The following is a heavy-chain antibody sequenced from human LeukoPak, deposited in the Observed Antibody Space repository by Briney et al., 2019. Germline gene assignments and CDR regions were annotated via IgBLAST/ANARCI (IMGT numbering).Heavy chain of an antibody. J-gene: IGHJ4*02. CDR2: ISGSGGST. V-gene: IGHV3-23*01. CDR3: AGRPTGYSSGYIH. CDR1: GFTFSSYA. Sequence: GGSLRLSCAASGFTFSSYAMSWVRQAPGKGLEWVSAISGSGGSTYYADSVKGRFTISRDNSENIVYLQMNNLRVEDTAVYYCAGRPTGYSSGYIHWGQGTLVTVSS. D-gene: IGHD5-18*01.